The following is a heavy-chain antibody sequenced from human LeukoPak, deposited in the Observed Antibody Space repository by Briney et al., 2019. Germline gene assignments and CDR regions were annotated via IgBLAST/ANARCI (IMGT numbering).Heavy chain of an antibody. D-gene: IGHD3-10*01. V-gene: IGHV4-34*01. Sequence: SETLSLACAVYGGSLGGYYWSWIRQPPEKGLEWIGEINHSGSTNYHPSLRGRCTISVDTSKNQFSLTLTSVTAADPAGYYCGRGRPPMVRGRWFDPWGQGTLVTVSS. CDR2: INHSGST. CDR3: GRGRPPMVRGRWFDP. J-gene: IGHJ5*02. CDR1: GGSLGGYY.